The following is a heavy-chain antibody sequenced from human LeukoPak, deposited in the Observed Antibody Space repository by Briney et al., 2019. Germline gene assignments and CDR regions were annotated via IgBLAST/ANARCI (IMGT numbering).Heavy chain of an antibody. D-gene: IGHD2-15*01. J-gene: IGHJ4*02. CDR3: ARHSPYCSGGSCYWFDY. CDR2: IYPGDSDT. CDR1: GYSFTSYW. V-gene: IGHV5-51*01. Sequence: GESLKISCKGSGYSFTSYWIGWVRQMPGKGLEWMGIIYPGDSDTRYSPSFQGQVTISADKPISTAYLQWSSLKASDTAMYYCARHSPYCSGGSCYWFDYWGQGTLVTVSS.